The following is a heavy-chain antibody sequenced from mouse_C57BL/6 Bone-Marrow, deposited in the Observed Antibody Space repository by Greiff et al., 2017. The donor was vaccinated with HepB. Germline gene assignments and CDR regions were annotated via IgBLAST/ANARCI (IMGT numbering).Heavy chain of an antibody. Sequence: VQLQQSGAELVRPGTSVKMSCKASGYTFTNYWIGWAKQRPGHGLEWIGDIYPGGGYTNYNEKFKGKATLTADKSSSTAYMQFSSLTSEDSAIYYCARVGTTPRDYYAMDYWGQGTSVTVSS. CDR3: ARVGTTPRDYYAMDY. CDR1: GYTFTNYW. CDR2: IYPGGGYT. V-gene: IGHV1-63*01. D-gene: IGHD2-5*01. J-gene: IGHJ4*01.